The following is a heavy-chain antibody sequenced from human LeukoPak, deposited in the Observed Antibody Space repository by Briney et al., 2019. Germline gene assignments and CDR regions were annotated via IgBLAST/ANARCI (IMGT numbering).Heavy chain of an antibody. J-gene: IGHJ5*02. D-gene: IGHD6-19*01. CDR1: GYTFTTYD. CDR2: LNPNSGNA. Sequence: ASVKVSCKASGYTFTTYDINWVRQATGQGLEWMGWLNPNSGNAGYAQKFQRRVTITRNTSINTAYMELSSLRSEDTAVYYCARMTVSGRDNWFDPWGQGTLVTVSS. CDR3: ARMTVSGRDNWFDP. V-gene: IGHV1-8*03.